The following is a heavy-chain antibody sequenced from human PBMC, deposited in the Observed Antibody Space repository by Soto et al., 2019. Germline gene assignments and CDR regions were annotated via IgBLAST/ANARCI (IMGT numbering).Heavy chain of an antibody. CDR1: GYTFTTYA. CDR2: ISAYSGNT. Sequence: ASVKVSCKASGYTFTTYAINWVRQAPGQGLEWMGWISAYSGNTKYAQKLQGRVTMTTDTSTSTAYMELRSLRSDDTAVYYCARDQTLLDYWGQGTLVTVS. V-gene: IGHV1-18*01. CDR3: ARDQTLLDY. J-gene: IGHJ4*02. D-gene: IGHD2-21*01.